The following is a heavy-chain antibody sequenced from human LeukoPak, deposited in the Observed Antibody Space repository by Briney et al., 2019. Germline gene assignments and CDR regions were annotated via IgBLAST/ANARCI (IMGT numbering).Heavy chain of an antibody. Sequence: GRSLRLSCAASGFTFCSYSMNWVRETPGKRGGWVSSISSSSSYIYYADSVKGRFTISKDNAKNSLYLQMNSLRAEDTAVYYCARDRRRGFDYWGQGTPVTVSS. D-gene: IGHD1-1*01. J-gene: IGHJ4*02. CDR1: GFTFCSYS. V-gene: IGHV3-21*01. CDR2: ISSSSSYI. CDR3: ARDRRRGFDY.